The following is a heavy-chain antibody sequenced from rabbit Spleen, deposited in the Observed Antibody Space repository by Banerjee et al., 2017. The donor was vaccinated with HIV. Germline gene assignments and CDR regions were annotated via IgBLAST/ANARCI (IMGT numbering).Heavy chain of an antibody. V-gene: IGHV1S45*01. Sequence: QQQLVESGGGLVKPGASLTLTCKASGFSFSDRDVMCWVRQAPGKGLEWIACINTYTVKSVYASWATGRFSISRENTQNTVSLQLNSLTAADTATYFCARGGGLWGPGTLVTVS. J-gene: IGHJ4*01. CDR2: INTYTVKS. CDR1: GFSFSDRDV. CDR3: ARGGGL.